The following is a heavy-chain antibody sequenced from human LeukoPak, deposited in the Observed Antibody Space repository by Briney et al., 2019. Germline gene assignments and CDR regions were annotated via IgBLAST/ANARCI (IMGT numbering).Heavy chain of an antibody. J-gene: IGHJ4*02. D-gene: IGHD2-2*01. CDR3: ASYCSTTSCYAVDY. V-gene: IGHV3-30*02. Sequence: PGGSLRLSCAASGFTFSSYGMHWVRQAPGKGLEWVAFIRYDGSNKYYADSVKGRFTFSRDNSKNTLYLQMNSLRAEDTAVYYCASYCSTTSCYAVDYWGQGTLVTVSS. CDR1: GFTFSSYG. CDR2: IRYDGSNK.